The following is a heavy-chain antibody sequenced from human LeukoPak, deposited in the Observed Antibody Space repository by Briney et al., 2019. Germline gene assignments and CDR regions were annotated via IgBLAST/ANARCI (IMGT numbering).Heavy chain of an antibody. CDR1: GFTFSNYW. V-gene: IGHV3-7*01. CDR3: AREASGDYGDYAFDY. D-gene: IGHD4-17*01. J-gene: IGHJ4*02. Sequence: PGGSLRLSCEGSGFTFSNYWMGWVRQAPGKGLQWVANIKTDGSEKYYVDSVKGRFTISRDNAKNSLYLQMNSLRAEDTAVYYCAREASGDYGDYAFDYWGQGTLVTVSS. CDR2: IKTDGSEK.